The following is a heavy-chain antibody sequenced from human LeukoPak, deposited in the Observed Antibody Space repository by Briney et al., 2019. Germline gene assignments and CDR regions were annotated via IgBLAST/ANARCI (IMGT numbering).Heavy chain of an antibody. V-gene: IGHV3-23*01. J-gene: IGHJ4*02. CDR1: GLTFTSNT. CDR3: ATLYGDYGAY. Sequence: GGSLRLSCAAAGLTFTSNTMSWVRQAPGKGLEWVSAFIGSGGTYYADSVRGRFTISRDNSENTLYLQMSSLRAEDTALYYCATLYGDYGAYWGQGTLVTVSS. CDR2: FIGSGGT. D-gene: IGHD4-17*01.